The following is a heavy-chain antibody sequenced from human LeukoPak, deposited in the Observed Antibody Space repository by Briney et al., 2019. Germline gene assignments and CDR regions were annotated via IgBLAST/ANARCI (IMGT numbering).Heavy chain of an antibody. J-gene: IGHJ3*02. CDR2: INPSGGST. Sequence: GASVKVSCKASGYTFTSYYMHWVRQAPGQGLEWMGIINPSGGSTSYAQKFQGRVTMTRDMSTSTVYMELSSLRSEDTAVYYCARDYRHCSSTSCYRDAFDIWGQGTMVTVSS. CDR3: ARDYRHCSSTSCYRDAFDI. D-gene: IGHD2-2*02. CDR1: GYTFTSYY. V-gene: IGHV1-46*01.